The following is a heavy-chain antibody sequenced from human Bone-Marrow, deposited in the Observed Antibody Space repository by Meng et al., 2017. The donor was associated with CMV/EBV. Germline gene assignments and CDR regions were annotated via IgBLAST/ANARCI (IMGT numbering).Heavy chain of an antibody. CDR1: GFTFSNYV. CDR3: ASGYNWNDVGAFDI. J-gene: IGHJ3*02. Sequence: GESLKISCSASGFTFSNYVMSWVRRAPGKGLEWVSYISSSGSTIYYADSVKGRFAISRDNAKNSLYLQMNSLRAEDTAVYYCASGYNWNDVGAFDIWGQRTMVTVSS. CDR2: ISSSGSTI. D-gene: IGHD1-1*01. V-gene: IGHV3-48*03.